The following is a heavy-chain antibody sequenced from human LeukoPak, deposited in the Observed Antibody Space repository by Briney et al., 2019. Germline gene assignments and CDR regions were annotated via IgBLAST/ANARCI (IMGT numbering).Heavy chain of an antibody. Sequence: PGGSLRLSCAASGSTFSSYGMHWVRQAPGKGLEWVAFIRYDGSNKYYTDSVKGRFTISRDNSKNTLYLQMNSLRAEDTAVYYCARAKPKNMVRGLIMRRESRYYFDYWGQGTLVTVSS. J-gene: IGHJ4*02. CDR2: IRYDGSNK. D-gene: IGHD3-10*01. V-gene: IGHV3-30*02. CDR1: GSTFSSYG. CDR3: ARAKPKNMVRGLIMRRESRYYFDY.